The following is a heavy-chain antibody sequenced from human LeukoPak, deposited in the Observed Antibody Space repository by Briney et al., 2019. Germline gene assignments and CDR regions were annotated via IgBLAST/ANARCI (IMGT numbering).Heavy chain of an antibody. Sequence: GGSLRLSCSVSGFTFSNYAMHWVRQAPGEGLEYVSVISSNGVSTDYADSVKGRFTISRDNSRNTLYLQMSSLRAEDTAIYFCVKEDHYYDSSGYYYAGAFDIWGQGTLVTVSS. D-gene: IGHD3-22*01. CDR3: VKEDHYYDSSGYYYAGAFDI. CDR2: ISSNGVST. CDR1: GFTFSNYA. J-gene: IGHJ3*02. V-gene: IGHV3-64D*06.